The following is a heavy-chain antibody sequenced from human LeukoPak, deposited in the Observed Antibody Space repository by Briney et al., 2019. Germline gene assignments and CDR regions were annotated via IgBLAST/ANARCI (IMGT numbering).Heavy chain of an antibody. V-gene: IGHV4-61*09. CDR3: TKGRGI. CDR2: LYTSGSM. Sequence: SQTLSLTCTISGGSISSGSYDWYWIRQPAGKGLEWIGHLYTSGSMSYNPSLKSRVTISVDTSKNQFSLKLTSVTAADTAVYYCTKGRGIWGQGTLVTVSS. J-gene: IGHJ4*02. CDR1: GGSISSGSYD. D-gene: IGHD3-10*01.